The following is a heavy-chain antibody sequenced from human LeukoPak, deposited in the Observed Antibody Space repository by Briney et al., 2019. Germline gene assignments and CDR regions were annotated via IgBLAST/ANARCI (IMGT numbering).Heavy chain of an antibody. J-gene: IGHJ6*03. Sequence: GGSLRLSCVASGCTFSTYGMHWVRQAPGKGLEWVAFISYDGSKKYYADSVKGGFTISRDNSKNTLHLQMNSLRTEDTSVFYCAKDKDDHGDYYYMDVWGKGTTVTVSS. CDR2: ISYDGSKK. V-gene: IGHV3-30*02. CDR3: AKDKDDHGDYYYMDV. CDR1: GCTFSTYG. D-gene: IGHD4-17*01.